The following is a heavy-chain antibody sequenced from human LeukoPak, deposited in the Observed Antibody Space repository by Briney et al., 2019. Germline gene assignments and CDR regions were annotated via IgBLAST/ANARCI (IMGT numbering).Heavy chain of an antibody. Sequence: GSLKLSCAASGFTFSGSAMHWVRQPPGKGLEWIGEINHSGSTNYNPSLKSRVTISVDTSKNQFSLKLSSVTAADTAVYYCARVPHSSGTLDYWGQGTLVTVSS. J-gene: IGHJ4*02. CDR3: ARVPHSSGTLDY. V-gene: IGHV4-34*01. CDR2: INHSGST. D-gene: IGHD3-22*01. CDR1: GFTFSGSA.